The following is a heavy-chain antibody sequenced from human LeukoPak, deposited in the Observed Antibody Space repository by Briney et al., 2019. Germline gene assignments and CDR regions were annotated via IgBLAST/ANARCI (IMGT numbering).Heavy chain of an antibody. CDR3: ARDDRVVTALIALYYYYGMDV. J-gene: IGHJ6*02. CDR2: ISSSSSYI. D-gene: IGHD2-21*02. V-gene: IGHV3-21*01. Sequence: PGGSLRLSCAASGFTFSSYSMNWVRQAPGKGLEWVSSISSSSSYIYYADSVEGRFTISRDNAKNSLYLQMNSLRAEDTAVYYCARDDRVVTALIALYYYYGMDVWGQGTTVTVSS. CDR1: GFTFSSYS.